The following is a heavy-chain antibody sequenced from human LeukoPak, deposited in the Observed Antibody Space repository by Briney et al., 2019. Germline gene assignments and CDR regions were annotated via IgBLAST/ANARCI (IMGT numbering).Heavy chain of an antibody. V-gene: IGHV3-23*01. J-gene: IGHJ4*01. D-gene: IGHD6-19*01. CDR1: GFTFTNYA. CDR3: AKKEVYSSGWWPPSFGS. CDR2: ISGGTSNI. Sequence: GGSLRLSCAASGFTFTNYAMSWVRQAPGKGLEWVSTISGGTSNIYYADSVKGRFTISRDNSENTLFLQMNSLRAEDTAVYYSAKKEVYSSGWWPPSFGSWGHGTLVTVSS.